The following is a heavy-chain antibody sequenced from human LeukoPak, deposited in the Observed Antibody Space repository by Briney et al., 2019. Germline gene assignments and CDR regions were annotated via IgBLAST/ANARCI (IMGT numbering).Heavy chain of an antibody. V-gene: IGHV5-51*01. CDR1: GYTFNNFW. D-gene: IGHD1-7*01. J-gene: IGHJ3*02. Sequence: GESLKISCKGSGYTFNNFWIGWVRQMPGKGLEWMGIIYPYDSDTRYGPSFQGQVTISADKSISTAYLQWSSVKASDTAMYYCARRKSGTGDAFDIWGQGTMVTVSS. CDR3: ARRKSGTGDAFDI. CDR2: IYPYDSDT.